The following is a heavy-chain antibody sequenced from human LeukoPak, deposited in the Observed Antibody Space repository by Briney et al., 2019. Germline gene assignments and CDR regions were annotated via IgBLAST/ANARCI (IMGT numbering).Heavy chain of an antibody. CDR3: ARDLSYYGSGSYYFDY. CDR1: GYTFIGYH. D-gene: IGHD3-10*01. CDR2: INPKSGGT. V-gene: IGHV1-2*02. Sequence: ASVKVSCKASGYTFIGYHMHWVRQAPGQGLEWMGWINPKSGGTNYAQKFQGRVTMTRDTSITTAYMEVSSLTSDDTAVYYCARDLSYYGSGSYYFDYWGQGTLVTVSS. J-gene: IGHJ4*02.